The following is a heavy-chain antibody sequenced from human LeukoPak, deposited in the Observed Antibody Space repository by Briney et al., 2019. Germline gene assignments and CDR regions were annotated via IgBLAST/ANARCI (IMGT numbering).Heavy chain of an antibody. J-gene: IGHJ4*02. CDR2: ISHSGSI. D-gene: IGHD3-10*01. CDR3: ARSSMFRGVTVDY. CDR1: GGSFSVHY. Sequence: SETLSLTCAVYGGSFSVHYWSWIRQPPGKGLEWIAEISHSGSIDYNPSLKSRVTISVDKSKNQFSLSLTSVTAADMAVYYCARSSMFRGVTVDYWGQGTLVTVSS. V-gene: IGHV4-34*01.